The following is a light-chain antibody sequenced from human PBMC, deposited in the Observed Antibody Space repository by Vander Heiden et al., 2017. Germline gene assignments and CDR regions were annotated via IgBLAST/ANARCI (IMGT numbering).Light chain of an antibody. CDR1: SSNIGSNY. Sequence: QSVLTQPPSASGTPGQRVTISCSGSSSNIGSNYVYWYQQLPGTAPKLLMYRNNQRPSGVPGRFSGSKSGTAASLAISGLRSEDEADYYCAAWDDSLSGRVFGGGTKLTVL. CDR3: AAWDDSLSGRV. V-gene: IGLV1-47*01. J-gene: IGLJ2*01. CDR2: RNN.